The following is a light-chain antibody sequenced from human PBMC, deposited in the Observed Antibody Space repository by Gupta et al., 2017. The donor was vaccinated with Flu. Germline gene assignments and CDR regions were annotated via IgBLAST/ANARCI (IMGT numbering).Light chain of an antibody. CDR3: QQYYSTWG. CDR1: QSVIHSSNNKNH. J-gene: IGKJ1*01. CDR2: WAS. V-gene: IGKV4-1*01. Sequence: DIVMTQSPDSLAVSLGERATINCKSSQSVIHSSNNKNHLAWYQQKAGQPPKLLIYWASTREFGVPDRFSGSGSGTEFTLTISSLQAEDVAVYYCQQYYSTWGFGQGTKVEIK.